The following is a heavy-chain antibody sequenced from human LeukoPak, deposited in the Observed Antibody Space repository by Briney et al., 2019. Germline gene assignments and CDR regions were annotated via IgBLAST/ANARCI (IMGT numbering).Heavy chain of an antibody. CDR1: GYTFTGYY. CDR3: AREGEVDTMIVGYYFDY. V-gene: IGHV1-2*02. CDR2: INPNSGGT. J-gene: IGHJ4*02. D-gene: IGHD3-22*01. Sequence: RASVKVSCKASGYTFTGYYIHWVPQAPGQGLEWMGWINPNSGGTNYAQKFQGRVTMTRDTSISTAYMELSRLRSDDTAVYYCAREGEVDTMIVGYYFDYWGQGTLVTVSS.